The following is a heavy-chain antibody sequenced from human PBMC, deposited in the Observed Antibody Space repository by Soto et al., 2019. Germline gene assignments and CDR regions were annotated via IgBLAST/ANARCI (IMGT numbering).Heavy chain of an antibody. V-gene: IGHV3-23*01. CDR1: GFTFSSYA. CDR3: ARGGYYYYGMDV. Sequence: GGSLRLSCAASGFTFSSYAMSWVRQAPGKGLEWVSAISGSGGSTYYADSVKGRFTISRDNSKNTLYLQMNSLRAEDTAVYYCARGGYYYYGMDVWGQGTTVTVSS. J-gene: IGHJ6*02. CDR2: ISGSGGST.